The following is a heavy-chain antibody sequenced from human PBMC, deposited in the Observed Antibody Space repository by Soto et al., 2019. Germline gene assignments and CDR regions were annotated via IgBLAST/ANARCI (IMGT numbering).Heavy chain of an antibody. J-gene: IGHJ4*02. D-gene: IGHD1-26*01. V-gene: IGHV1-46*01. Sequence: ASVKVSCKASGYTFTSYYMHWVRQARGQGLEWMGIINPSCGSTTYAQKFQGRVTMTRDTSTSTLYMELSSLRSEDTAVYYCATEQPQYRSGSSRQPYFDYWGQGTLFTVSS. CDR2: INPSCGST. CDR1: GYTFTSYY. CDR3: ATEQPQYRSGSSRQPYFDY.